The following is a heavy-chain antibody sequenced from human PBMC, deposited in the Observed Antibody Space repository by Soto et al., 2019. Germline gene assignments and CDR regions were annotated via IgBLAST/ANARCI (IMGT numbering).Heavy chain of an antibody. CDR2: IFSSGST. D-gene: IGHD5-12*01. CDR3: AREGSYSAYNFAHGIQLWSFDF. Sequence: SETLSLTCTVSVGSINTFYWSWVRQPAGKGLEWIGRIFSSGSTSFNPSLESRVAMSVDTSKNHFSLNLSSVTAADMAVYYCAREGSYSAYNFAHGIQLWSFDFWGQGALVTVSS. V-gene: IGHV4-4*07. J-gene: IGHJ4*02. CDR1: VGSINTFY.